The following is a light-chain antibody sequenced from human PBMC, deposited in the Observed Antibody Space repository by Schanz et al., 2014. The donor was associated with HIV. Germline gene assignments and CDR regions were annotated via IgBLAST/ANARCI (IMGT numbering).Light chain of an antibody. V-gene: IGKV1-33*01. CDR1: QDISNY. CDR3: QQYRSYSRT. J-gene: IGKJ1*01. Sequence: DIQMTQSPSSLSASVGDRVTITCQASQDISNYLNWYQQKPGKAPKLLIYDASNLETGVPSRFSGSRSGTEFTLTISSLQPDDFATYYCQQYRSYSRTFGQGTKVEIK. CDR2: DAS.